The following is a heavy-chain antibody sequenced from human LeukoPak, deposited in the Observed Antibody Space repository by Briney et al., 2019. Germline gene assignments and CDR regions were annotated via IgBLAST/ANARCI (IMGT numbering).Heavy chain of an antibody. V-gene: IGHV3-7*01. J-gene: IGHJ4*02. Sequence: SGGSLRLSCAVSGLTFRSFWMSWVRQAPGKGLEWVANINQEGSEKYFVDSVKGRFTISRDNAQNSLHLQVNTLTAEDTAVYYCARERDGRFFDYWGQGTLVTVSS. D-gene: IGHD5-24*01. CDR3: ARERDGRFFDY. CDR1: GLTFRSFW. CDR2: INQEGSEK.